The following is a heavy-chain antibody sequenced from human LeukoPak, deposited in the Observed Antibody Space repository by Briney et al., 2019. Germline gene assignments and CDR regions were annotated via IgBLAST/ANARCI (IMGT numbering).Heavy chain of an antibody. J-gene: IGHJ3*02. CDR3: ARTKADHDAFDI. Sequence: SVKVSCKASGYTFTSYDIHWVRQAPGQGLEWMGWMNPNSGNTAYAQKFQGRVTMTRNTSITTAYMELSSLRSEDTAVYYCARTKADHDAFDIWGQGTMVTVSS. D-gene: IGHD2-8*01. V-gene: IGHV1-8*01. CDR1: GYTFTSYD. CDR2: MNPNSGNT.